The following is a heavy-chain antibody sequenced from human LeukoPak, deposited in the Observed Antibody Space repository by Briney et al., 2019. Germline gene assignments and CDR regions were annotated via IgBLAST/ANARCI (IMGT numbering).Heavy chain of an antibody. V-gene: IGHV4-59*01. CDR3: ARDRIAGGMDV. J-gene: IGHJ6*02. CDR1: GGSINSYY. D-gene: IGHD6-13*01. Sequence: PSETLSLTCTVSGGSINSYYRSWIRQPPGKGLEWMGNVYCSGSTKYNPSLKSRVTISVDTSKNQFSLKLSSVTAADTAMYYCARDRIAGGMDVWGQGTTVTVSS. CDR2: VYCSGST.